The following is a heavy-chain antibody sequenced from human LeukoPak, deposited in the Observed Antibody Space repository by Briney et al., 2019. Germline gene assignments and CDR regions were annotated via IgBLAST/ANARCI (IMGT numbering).Heavy chain of an antibody. Sequence: SGGSLRLSCAISGFTFSACELTWVRQAPGKGLEWVSYISRSGSTRYYADSVKGRFTISRDNAKNSLYLQTNSLRAEDTAVYYCARVATMVRVPLDALDIWGQGTMVSVSS. CDR2: ISRSGSTR. D-gene: IGHD3-10*01. CDR1: GFTFSACE. CDR3: ARVATMVRVPLDALDI. V-gene: IGHV3-48*03. J-gene: IGHJ3*02.